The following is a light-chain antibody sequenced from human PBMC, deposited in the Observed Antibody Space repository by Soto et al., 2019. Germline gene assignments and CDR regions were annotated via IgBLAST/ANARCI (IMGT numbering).Light chain of an antibody. CDR2: DAS. J-gene: IGKJ3*01. CDR1: QSVRS. V-gene: IGKV3-11*01. CDR3: QQRGNWPLT. Sequence: EIVLTQSPATLSLSPGERATLSCRASQSVRSLAWYQQKPGQAPTLLFYDASTRATSIPARFSGSGSGTDFTLTISSLEPEDFAVYYCQQRGNWPLTFGPGTKVDIK.